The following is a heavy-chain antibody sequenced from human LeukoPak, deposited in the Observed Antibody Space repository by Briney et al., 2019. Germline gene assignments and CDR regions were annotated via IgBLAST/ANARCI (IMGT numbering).Heavy chain of an antibody. Sequence: GGSLRLSCAASGFTFSSYWMSWVRQAPGKGLEWVANIKQDGSEKYYVDSVKGRFTISRDNAKNSLYLQMNSLRAEDTAVYYCARDLAHDYGDYVDGFWFDPWGQGTLVTVSS. V-gene: IGHV3-7*01. CDR2: IKQDGSEK. CDR1: GFTFSSYW. J-gene: IGHJ5*02. D-gene: IGHD4-17*01. CDR3: ARDLAHDYGDYVDGFWFDP.